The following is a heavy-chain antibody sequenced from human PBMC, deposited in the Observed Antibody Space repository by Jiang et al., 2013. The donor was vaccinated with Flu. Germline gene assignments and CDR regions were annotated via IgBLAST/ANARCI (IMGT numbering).Heavy chain of an antibody. CDR1: GGSISSYY. Sequence: LLKPSETLSLTCTVSGGSISSYYWSWIRQPPGKGLEWIGYIYYSGSTNYNPSLKSRVTISVDTSKNQFSLKLSSVTAADTAVYYCARHPSPRYYYYYGMDVWGKGTTVTVSS. CDR2: IYYSGST. V-gene: IGHV4-59*08. CDR3: ARHPSPRYYYYYGMDV. J-gene: IGHJ6*04.